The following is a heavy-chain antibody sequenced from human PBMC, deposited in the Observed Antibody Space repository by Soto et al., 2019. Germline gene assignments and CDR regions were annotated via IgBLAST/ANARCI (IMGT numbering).Heavy chain of an antibody. J-gene: IGHJ6*03. D-gene: IGHD3-10*01. Sequence: DVQLLESGGGLVQWGGSLRLSCVTSGFTFSTYGMTWVRQAPGKGLEWVSYGGSGGSRYYAESVKGRFTISRDNSKNTLSREMNSLRAEDTATYYCVKFRGRAYPYYYMDVWGKGTTVTVSS. CDR1: GFTFSTYG. V-gene: IGHV3-23*01. CDR3: VKFRGRAYPYYYMDV. CDR2: GGSGGSR.